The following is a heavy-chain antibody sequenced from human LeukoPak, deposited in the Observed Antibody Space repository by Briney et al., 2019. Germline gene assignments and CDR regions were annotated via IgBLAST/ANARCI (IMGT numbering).Heavy chain of an antibody. CDR1: GYSFTSYW. Sequence: GESLKISCKGSGYSFTSYWIGWVRQMPGKGLDWMGIIYPGDSDTRYSPSFQGQVTISADKSISTAYLQWSSLKASDTAMYYCARRPSPGIAAAGTEPSDAFDIWGQGTMVTVSS. J-gene: IGHJ3*02. CDR3: ARRPSPGIAAAGTEPSDAFDI. CDR2: IYPGDSDT. D-gene: IGHD6-13*01. V-gene: IGHV5-51*01.